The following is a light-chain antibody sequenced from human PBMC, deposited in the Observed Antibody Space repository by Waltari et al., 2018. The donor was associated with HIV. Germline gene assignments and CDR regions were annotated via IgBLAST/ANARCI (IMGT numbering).Light chain of an antibody. V-gene: IGLV1-44*01. CDR3: AAWDDTFRWV. CDR1: SSNIRINS. CDR2: RNN. J-gene: IGLJ3*02. Sequence: QPVLTQPPSASGTPGQRVTLPCSGRSSNIRINSLYWYQQVPGRTPKLLIYRNNQRPSGVPDRFSGSKSGTSASLAISGLQSEDEADYYCAAWDDTFRWVFGGGTKLTVL.